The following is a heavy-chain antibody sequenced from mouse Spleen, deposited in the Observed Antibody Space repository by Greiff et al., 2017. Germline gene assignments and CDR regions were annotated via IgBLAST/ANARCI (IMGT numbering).Heavy chain of an antibody. D-gene: IGHD1-1*01. CDR2: IWSGGST. Sequence: VQVVESGPGLVQPSQSLSITCTVSGFSLTSYGVHWVRQSPGKGLEWLGVIWSGGSTDYNAAFISRLSISKDNSKSQVFFKMNSLQADDTAIYYCARSYYGRSSAWFAYWGQGTLVTVSA. V-gene: IGHV2-2*01. J-gene: IGHJ3*01. CDR3: ARSYYGRSSAWFAY. CDR1: GFSLTSYG.